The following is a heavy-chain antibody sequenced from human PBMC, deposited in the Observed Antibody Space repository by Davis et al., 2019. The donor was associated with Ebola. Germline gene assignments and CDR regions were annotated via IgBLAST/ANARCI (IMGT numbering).Heavy chain of an antibody. V-gene: IGHV5-51*01. CDR2: IYPGDSET. Sequence: GGSLRLSCKGSGYSFTSYWIAWVRQMPGKGLECMGIIYPGDSETRYSPSFQGQVTISADKSISTAYLQWSSLKASDTAMYYCARRFALRDPTEDYWGQGTLVTVSS. CDR3: ARRFALRDPTEDY. J-gene: IGHJ4*02. D-gene: IGHD4-17*01. CDR1: GYSFTSYW.